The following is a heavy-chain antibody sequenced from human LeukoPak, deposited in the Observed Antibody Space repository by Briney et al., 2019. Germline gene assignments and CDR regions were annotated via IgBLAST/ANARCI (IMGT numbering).Heavy chain of an antibody. V-gene: IGHV4-34*01. J-gene: IGHJ4*02. CDR3: ARLSSGWYVNF. Sequence: SETLSLTCAVCGGSFSGYYWSWIRQPPGKGLEWIGEINHSGSTNYNPSLKSRVTISVDTSKNQFSLKLSSVTAADTAVYYCARLSSGWYVNFWGQGTLVTVSS. D-gene: IGHD6-19*01. CDR2: INHSGST. CDR1: GGSFSGYY.